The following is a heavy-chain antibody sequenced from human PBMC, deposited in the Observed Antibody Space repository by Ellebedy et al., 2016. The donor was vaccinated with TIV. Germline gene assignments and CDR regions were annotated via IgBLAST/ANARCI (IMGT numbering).Heavy chain of an antibody. V-gene: IGHV3-74*01. J-gene: IGHJ4*02. CDR1: CLTFSPYW. CDR2: IISDGSTT. CDR3: AEGRNYYDSRAYCGY. Sequence: GESLKISCAASCLTFSPYWMHCVRHVPGKGLVWVARIISDGSTTNYADSVKGRFTISRDNAKNTLYLQMNSLRAEDTAVYYCAEGRNYYDSRAYCGYWGQGTLVTVPS. D-gene: IGHD3-22*01.